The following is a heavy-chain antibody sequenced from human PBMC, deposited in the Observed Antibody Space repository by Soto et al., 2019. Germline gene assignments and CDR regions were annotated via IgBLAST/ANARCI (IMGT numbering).Heavy chain of an antibody. V-gene: IGHV3-30*04. D-gene: IGHD2-15*01. CDR2: ITSNGWNA. Sequence: QVQLVESGGGVVQPGSSLRLSCAASGFTFTTYAMAWVRQTPGKGLEWVAVITSNGWNARYADSVKGRFTISRDKVHNKLFLQMDSLRPEDTALYFCARDTVGGSWFPLGFWGQGTLVTVSS. CDR1: GFTFTTYA. CDR3: ARDTVGGSWFPLGF. J-gene: IGHJ4*02.